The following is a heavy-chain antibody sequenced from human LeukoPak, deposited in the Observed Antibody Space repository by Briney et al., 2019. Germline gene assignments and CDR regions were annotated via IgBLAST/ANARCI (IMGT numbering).Heavy chain of an antibody. D-gene: IGHD3-22*01. CDR3: ARDDDSSGRGEN. CDR2: IHYSGST. J-gene: IGHJ4*02. Sequence: SETLSLTCTVSGPMYNYYWSWIRQPPGKGLEWIGYIHYSGSTNYNPSLKSRVTMSLDTSKNQFSLKLSSVTAADTAVYYCARDDDSSGRGENWGQGTLVTVSS. CDR1: GPMYNYY. V-gene: IGHV4-59*12.